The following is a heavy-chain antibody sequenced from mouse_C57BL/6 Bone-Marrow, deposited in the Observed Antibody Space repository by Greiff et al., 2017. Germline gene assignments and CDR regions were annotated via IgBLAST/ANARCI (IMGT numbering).Heavy chain of an antibody. CDR1: GFNINNTY. J-gene: IGHJ2*01. D-gene: IGHD4-1*01. V-gene: IGHV14-3*01. CDR2: IDPATGNT. CDR3: VWGPGPYYCDY. Sequence: VQLQQSVAELVRPGASVKLSCTASGFNINNTYMHWVKQRPEQGLEWIGRIDPATGNTKYAPKFQGKATITADPSSNTAYLQLSSLTSEDTAIYYCVWGPGPYYCDYWGQGTTLTVSS.